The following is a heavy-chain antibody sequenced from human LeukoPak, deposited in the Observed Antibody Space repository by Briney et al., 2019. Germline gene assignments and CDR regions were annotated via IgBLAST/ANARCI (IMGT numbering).Heavy chain of an antibody. CDR2: INPNSGGT. CDR1: GYTFTSYD. D-gene: IGHD3-22*01. V-gene: IGHV1-2*02. Sequence: ASVKVSCKASGYTFTSYDINWVRQAPGQGLEWMGWINPNSGGTNYAQKFQGRVTMTRDTSISTAYMELSRLRSDDTAVYYCAREVPHYYDSSGYYPYFDYWGQGTLVTVSS. CDR3: AREVPHYYDSSGYYPYFDY. J-gene: IGHJ4*02.